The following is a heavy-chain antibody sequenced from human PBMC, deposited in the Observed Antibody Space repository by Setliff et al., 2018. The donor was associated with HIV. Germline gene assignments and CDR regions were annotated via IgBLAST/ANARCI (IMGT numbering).Heavy chain of an antibody. V-gene: IGHV3-74*01. Sequence: GGSLRLSCVVSGLPFSSNWMHWVRQAPGKGLEWVSRVNPDETITTYADSVRGRFTISRDNAKNTLYLQMNSLRAEDTAVYYCAVTSMASSFDYWGQGALVTVSS. CDR1: GLPFSSNW. D-gene: IGHD5-18*01. CDR3: AVTSMASSFDY. J-gene: IGHJ4*02. CDR2: VNPDETIT.